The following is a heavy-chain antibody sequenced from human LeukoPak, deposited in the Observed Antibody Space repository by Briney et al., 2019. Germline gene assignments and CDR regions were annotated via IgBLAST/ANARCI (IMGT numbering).Heavy chain of an antibody. CDR2: IYHSGST. D-gene: IGHD6-13*01. J-gene: IGHJ4*02. CDR1: GYSISSGYY. Sequence: SEALSLTCTVSGYSISSGYYWGWIRQPPGKGLEWIGSIYHSGSTYYNPSLKSRVTISVDTSKNQFSLKLSSVTAADTAVYYCARTLRIAAAGKFDYWGQGTLVTVSS. V-gene: IGHV4-38-2*02. CDR3: ARTLRIAAAGKFDY.